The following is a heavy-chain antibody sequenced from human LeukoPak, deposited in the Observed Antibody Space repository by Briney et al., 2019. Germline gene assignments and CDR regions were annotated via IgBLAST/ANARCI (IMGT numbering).Heavy chain of an antibody. CDR3: ARVGGSHWVDY. D-gene: IGHD1-26*01. V-gene: IGHV3-21*01. J-gene: IGHJ4*02. CDR2: ISSSSSYI. CDR1: GFTFSSYS. Sequence: GGSLRLSCAASGFTFSSYSMNWVRQAPGKGLEWVSSISSSSSYIYYADSVKGRFTISRDNAKNSLYLQMNSLRAEDTAAYYCARVGGSHWVDYWGQGTLVTVSS.